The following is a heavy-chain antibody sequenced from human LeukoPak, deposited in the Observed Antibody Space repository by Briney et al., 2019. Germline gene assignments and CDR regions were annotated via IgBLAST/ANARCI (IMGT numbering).Heavy chain of an antibody. Sequence: SETLTLTCIVSGGCISSYYWSWIRQPAGKGLEWIGRCYTSGDTNYNPSLKSRVTMSTDTSKNQFSLRLSSVTAADTAVYYCARGRYCSATICTGGDAFDIWGHGTMVTVSS. CDR2: CYTSGDT. CDR3: ARGRYCSATICTGGDAFDI. CDR1: GGCISSYY. D-gene: IGHD2-2*01. V-gene: IGHV4-4*07. J-gene: IGHJ3*02.